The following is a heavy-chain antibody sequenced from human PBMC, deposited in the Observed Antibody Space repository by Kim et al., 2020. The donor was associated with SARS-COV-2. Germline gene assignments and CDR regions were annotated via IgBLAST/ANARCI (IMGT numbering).Heavy chain of an antibody. D-gene: IGHD3-10*01. CDR2: T. CDR3: ATSVRAVGGV. Sequence: TKDAESAKCRFTISRYNSKNTLYLQMNSLRADDTAVYYCATSVRAVGGVWGQGTTVTVSS. J-gene: IGHJ6*02. V-gene: IGHV3-23*05.